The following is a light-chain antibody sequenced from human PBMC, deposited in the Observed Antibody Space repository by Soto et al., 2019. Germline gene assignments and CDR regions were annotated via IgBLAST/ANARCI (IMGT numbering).Light chain of an antibody. J-gene: IGLJ1*01. CDR2: EVS. CDR1: SSDIGGYNY. CDR3: SSYTRSSPYV. V-gene: IGLV2-14*01. Sequence: QSVLTQPASVSGSPGQSITISCTGTSSDIGGYNYVSWYQQHPGKAPKLMIYEVSNRPSGVSNRFSGSKSGNTASLTISGLLAEDEADYYCSSYTRSSPYVFGTGTKVTVL.